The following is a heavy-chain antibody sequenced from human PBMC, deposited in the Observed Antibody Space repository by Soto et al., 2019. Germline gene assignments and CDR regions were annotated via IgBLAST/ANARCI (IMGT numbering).Heavy chain of an antibody. J-gene: IGHJ5*01. CDR2: IYYSGST. V-gene: IGHV4-59*01. CDR3: ARGTGGVYASWLDP. D-gene: IGHD2-8*01. CDR1: GGSISSYY. Sequence: LSLTCTVSGGSISSYYWSWIRQPPGKGLEWIGYIYYSGSTNYNPSLKSRVTISVDTSKNQFSLKLSSVTAADTAVYYCARGTGGVYASWLDPWCPGTLVTVSS.